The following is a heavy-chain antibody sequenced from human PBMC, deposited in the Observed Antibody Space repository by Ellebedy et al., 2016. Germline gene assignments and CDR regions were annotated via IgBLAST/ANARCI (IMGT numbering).Heavy chain of an antibody. D-gene: IGHD6-13*01. CDR1: GFIFSSYA. Sequence: GESLKISXSASGFIFSSYAMHWVRQALGRGLEYVSAISRYGDTTYYPDSVEGRFTISRDNSKNTLYFQMNSLRAEDTAVYYCAREGGGAAASTPGAFDIWGQGTMVTVSS. V-gene: IGHV3-64*04. J-gene: IGHJ3*02. CDR3: AREGGGAAASTPGAFDI. CDR2: ISRYGDTT.